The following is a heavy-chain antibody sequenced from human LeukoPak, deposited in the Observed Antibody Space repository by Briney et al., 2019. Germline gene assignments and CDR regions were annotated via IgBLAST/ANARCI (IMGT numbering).Heavy chain of an antibody. CDR1: GFTFRSYW. Sequence: GGSLRLSCAASGFTFRSYWMHWVRQAPGKGLVWVSRINSDGSSTTYADSVKGRFTISRDNAKHSLYLQMNSLRAEDTAVYYCARVTVVGSGSPNFDYWGQGTLVTVSS. J-gene: IGHJ4*02. V-gene: IGHV3-74*01. CDR2: INSDGSST. CDR3: ARVTVVGSGSPNFDY. D-gene: IGHD3-10*01.